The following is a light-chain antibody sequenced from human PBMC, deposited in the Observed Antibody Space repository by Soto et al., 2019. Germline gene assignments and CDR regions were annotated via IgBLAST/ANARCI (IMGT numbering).Light chain of an antibody. CDR2: DAS. Sequence: DIQMTKSPSTLSASVGDRVPITCRASQRISSGLAWYQQKPGKAPKPLINDASSLESGVPSRFSGSGSGTEFTLTIISLQPYDFATYYCQQYNSYLLTFGGGTKGEIK. CDR1: QRISSG. CDR3: QQYNSYLLT. V-gene: IGKV1-5*01. J-gene: IGKJ4*01.